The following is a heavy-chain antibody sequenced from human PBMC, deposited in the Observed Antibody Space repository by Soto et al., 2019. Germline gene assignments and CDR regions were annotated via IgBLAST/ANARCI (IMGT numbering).Heavy chain of an antibody. CDR3: ARLYSSGWYGPGRY. CDR2: INWNGGST. D-gene: IGHD6-19*01. V-gene: IGHV3-20*04. CDR1: GFTFDDYG. J-gene: IGHJ4*02. Sequence: EVQLVESGGGAVRPGGSLRLSCAASGFTFDDYGMSWVRQAPGKGLEWVSGINWNGGSTGYADSVKGRFTISRDNAKNSLYMQMNSLRAEDTALYYCARLYSSGWYGPGRYWGQGTLVTVSS.